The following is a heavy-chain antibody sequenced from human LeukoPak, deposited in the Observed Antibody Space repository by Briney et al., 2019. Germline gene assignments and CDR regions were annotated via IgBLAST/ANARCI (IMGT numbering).Heavy chain of an antibody. CDR3: ARNPKSLPKRRWFDP. Sequence: SETLSLTCTVSGGSISSSSYYWGWIRQPPGKGLEWIGSIYYSGSTYYNPSLKSRVTISVDTSKNQFSLKLSSVTAADTAVYYCARNPKSLPKRRWFDPWGQGTLVTVSS. J-gene: IGHJ5*02. V-gene: IGHV4-39*07. CDR2: IYYSGST. CDR1: GGSISSSSYY. D-gene: IGHD1-14*01.